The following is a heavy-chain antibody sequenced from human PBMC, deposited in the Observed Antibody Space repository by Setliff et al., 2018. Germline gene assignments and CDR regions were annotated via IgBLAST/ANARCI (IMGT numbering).Heavy chain of an antibody. Sequence: ASVKVSCKASGFVFITYAITWVRQAPGQGLEWMGWISAYNGNINYAQKFQGRVTMTTDTYTSTANMELRSLRSDDTAVYYCVRAPPTVVIPPGRAFFDPWGQGTLVTVSS. CDR3: VRAPPTVVIPPGRAFFDP. V-gene: IGHV1-18*01. CDR2: ISAYNGNI. CDR1: GFVFITYA. J-gene: IGHJ5*02. D-gene: IGHD2-2*01.